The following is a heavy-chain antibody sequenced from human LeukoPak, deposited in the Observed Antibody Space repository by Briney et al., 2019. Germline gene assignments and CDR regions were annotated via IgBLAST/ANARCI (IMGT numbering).Heavy chain of an antibody. CDR1: GFTFSTYT. V-gene: IGHV3-21*01. D-gene: IGHD1-26*01. J-gene: IGHJ4*02. Sequence: PGGSPRLSCAASGFTFSTYTMNWVRQAPGKGLEWVSYIGSSSTYKYYADSVKGRFTISRDNSKNTLYLQMNSLRAEDTAVYYCAKDPQRWESYFDYWGQGTLVTVSS. CDR2: IGSSSTYK. CDR3: AKDPQRWESYFDY.